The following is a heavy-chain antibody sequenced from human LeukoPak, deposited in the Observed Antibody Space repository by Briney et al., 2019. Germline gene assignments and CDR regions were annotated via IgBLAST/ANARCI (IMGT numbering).Heavy chain of an antibody. CDR3: ARDVYCSGGSCYSCDY. CDR1: GYTFTGYY. J-gene: IGHJ4*02. D-gene: IGHD2-15*01. Sequence: GASVKVSCKASGYTFTGYYMHWVRQAPGQGLEWMGWINPNSGGTNYAQKFQGRVTMTRDTSISTAYMELSRLRSDDTAVYYCARDVYCSGGSCYSCDYWGQGTPVTVSS. V-gene: IGHV1-2*02. CDR2: INPNSGGT.